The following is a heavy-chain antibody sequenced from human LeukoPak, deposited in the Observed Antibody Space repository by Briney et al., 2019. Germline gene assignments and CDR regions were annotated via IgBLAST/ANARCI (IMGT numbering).Heavy chain of an antibody. J-gene: IGHJ4*02. V-gene: IGHV1-2*02. CDR1: GYTFTGYY. D-gene: IGHD2-2*01. CDR3: ARALRYCSSTTCDEVRFDY. Sequence: ASVKLSCKASGYTFTGYYMHWVRQAPGQGLEWMGWINPASGGTDYAQKFQGRVTMTMNTSISSAYMELDGLTSDDTAVYYCARALRYCSSTTCDEVRFDYWGQGTLVTVSS. CDR2: INPASGGT.